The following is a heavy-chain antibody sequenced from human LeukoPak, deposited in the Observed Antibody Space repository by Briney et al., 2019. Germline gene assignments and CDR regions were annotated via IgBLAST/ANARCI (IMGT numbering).Heavy chain of an antibody. CDR2: IIPIFGTA. V-gene: IGHV1-69*05. CDR3: ARMDWWREVIGLRPPYYYYYMDV. CDR1: GGTFSSYA. Sequence: GASVKVSCKASGGTFSSYAISWVRQAPGQGLEWMGGIIPIFGTANYAQKFQGRVTITTDESTSTAYMELSSLRSEDTAVYYCARMDWWREVIGLRPPYYYYYMDVWGKGTTVTVSS. D-gene: IGHD3-3*01. J-gene: IGHJ6*03.